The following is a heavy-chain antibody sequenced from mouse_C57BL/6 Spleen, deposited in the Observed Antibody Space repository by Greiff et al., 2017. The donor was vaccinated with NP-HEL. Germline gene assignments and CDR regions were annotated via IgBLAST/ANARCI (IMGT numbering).Heavy chain of an antibody. CDR2: INPNNGGT. D-gene: IGHD1-1*01. CDR1: GYTFTDYN. CDR3: ARFTTVVATYWYFDV. J-gene: IGHJ1*03. Sequence: EVKLMESGPELVKPGASVKMSCKASGYTFTDYNMHWVKQSHGKSLEWIGYINPNNGGTSYNQKFKGKATLTVNKSSSTAYMELRSLTSEDSAVYYCARFTTVVATYWYFDVWGTGTTVTVSS. V-gene: IGHV1-22*01.